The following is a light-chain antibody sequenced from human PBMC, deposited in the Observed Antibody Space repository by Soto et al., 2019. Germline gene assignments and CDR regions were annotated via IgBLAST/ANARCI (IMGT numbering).Light chain of an antibody. CDR1: KSLINRDGTTS. CDR3: MQGSHWPYT. V-gene: IGKV2-30*01. J-gene: IGKJ2*01. Sequence: DVVMTQSPLSLPVTLGQPASISCRFIKSLINRDGTTSLNWFQQRPGKSPRRLIYWVSTRDSGVPDRFSGSASGSNFTLKISRVEAEDVGVYYCMQGSHWPYTFGQGTKLEIK. CDR2: WVS.